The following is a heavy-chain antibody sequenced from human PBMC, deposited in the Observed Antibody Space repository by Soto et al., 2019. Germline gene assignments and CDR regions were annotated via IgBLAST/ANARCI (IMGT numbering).Heavy chain of an antibody. V-gene: IGHV3-23*01. J-gene: IGHJ4*02. Sequence: VQSLRLSCEASGFTFSHYAMSWVRQAPGKGLEWVSAISGGGAAPYYVDSVKGRFTISRDNIQITLSLQMNNLSAEDTGDYYCEKGLRENWNPPATGGLDYWGRGTLLTV. CDR1: GFTFSHYA. D-gene: IGHD1-1*01. CDR2: ISGGGAAP. CDR3: EKGLRENWNPPATGGLDY.